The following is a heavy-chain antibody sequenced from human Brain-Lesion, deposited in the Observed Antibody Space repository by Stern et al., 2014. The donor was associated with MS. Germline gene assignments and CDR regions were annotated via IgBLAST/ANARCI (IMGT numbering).Heavy chain of an antibody. V-gene: IGHV3-21*01. CDR1: GFTFNSYS. J-gene: IGHJ6*02. D-gene: IGHD2-2*01. Sequence: VQLGQSGGGLVKPGGSLRLSCEASGFTFNSYSMNWVRQAPGKGLEWVSSICVGTDYIYDADSVKGRFTISRDNAKNSLFLQMNPLRAEDTGVYYCARVDCSGTNCFYYYYGMDVWGQGTTVTVSS. CDR3: ARVDCSGTNCFYYYYGMDV. CDR2: ICVGTDYI.